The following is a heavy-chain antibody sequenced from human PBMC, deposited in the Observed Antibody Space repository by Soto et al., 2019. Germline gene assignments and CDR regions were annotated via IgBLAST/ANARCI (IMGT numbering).Heavy chain of an antibody. J-gene: IGHJ4*02. CDR2: VYSTGST. CDR1: GDSITTNGYY. D-gene: IGHD2-8*01. Sequence: PSETLSLTCSVSGDSITTNGYYWGWIRQPPGKGLQWIGNVYSTGSTFSHPSLTSRVFISVDTSKNKFSLRLTSVTAADTAVYYCARSHYTYGLLSDHWGPGIMVTDSS. V-gene: IGHV4-39*01. CDR3: ARSHYTYGLLSDH.